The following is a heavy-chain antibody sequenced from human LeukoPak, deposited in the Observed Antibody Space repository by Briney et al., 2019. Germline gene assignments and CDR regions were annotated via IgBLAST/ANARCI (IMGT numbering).Heavy chain of an antibody. CDR3: ARGKIGDGWFDP. CDR2: IYTTGST. D-gene: IGHD2-21*02. CDR1: GGSINSGSYY. J-gene: IGHJ5*02. V-gene: IGHV4-61*02. Sequence: SETLSLTCTVSGGSINSGSYYWDWIRQPAGKGLEWIGRIYTTGSTNYSPSLKNRVTISVDTSKKQFSLKLSSVTAADTAVYYCARGKIGDGWFDPWGQGTLVTVSS.